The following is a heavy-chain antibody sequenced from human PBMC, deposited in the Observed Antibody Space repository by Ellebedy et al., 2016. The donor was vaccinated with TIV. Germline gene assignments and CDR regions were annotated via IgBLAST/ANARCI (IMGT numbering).Heavy chain of an antibody. CDR1: GFSLSSSGAG. V-gene: IGHV2-5*02. CDR2: LYWDDDK. CDR3: AHGMVRLKDAFDI. D-gene: IGHD5-18*01. J-gene: IGHJ3*02. Sequence: SGPTLVKPTQTLSLTCTFLGFSLSSSGAGVGWIRQPPGKALEWHEILYWDDDKVYSPSLKSRLTITKDTSKNQVVLTMTNMDPLDTATYYCAHGMVRLKDAFDIWGQGTMVTVSS.